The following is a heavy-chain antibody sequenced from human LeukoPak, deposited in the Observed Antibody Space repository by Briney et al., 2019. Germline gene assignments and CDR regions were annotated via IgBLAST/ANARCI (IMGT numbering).Heavy chain of an antibody. CDR2: INHSGST. Sequence: SETLSLTCAVYGGSFSGYYWSWIRQPPGKGLEWIGEINHSGSTNYNPSLKSRVTISVDTSKSQFSLKLSSVTAADTAVYYCARGKIAARFHNWFDPWGQGTLVTVSS. D-gene: IGHD6-6*01. J-gene: IGHJ5*02. V-gene: IGHV4-34*01. CDR3: ARGKIAARFHNWFDP. CDR1: GGSFSGYY.